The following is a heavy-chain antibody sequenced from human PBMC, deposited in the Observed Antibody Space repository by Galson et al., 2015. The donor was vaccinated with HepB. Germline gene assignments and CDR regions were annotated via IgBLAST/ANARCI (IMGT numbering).Heavy chain of an antibody. D-gene: IGHD1-7*01. CDR3: ARESANFSYFYYYYGMDV. V-gene: IGHV3-11*06. J-gene: IGHJ6*02. CDR1: GFTFSDYY. Sequence: SLRLSCAASGFTFSDYYMSWIRQAPGKGLEWVSYISSSSSYTNYADSVKGRFTISRDNAKNSLYLQMNSLRAEDTAVYYCARESANFSYFYYYYGMDVWGQGTTVTVSS. CDR2: ISSSSSYT.